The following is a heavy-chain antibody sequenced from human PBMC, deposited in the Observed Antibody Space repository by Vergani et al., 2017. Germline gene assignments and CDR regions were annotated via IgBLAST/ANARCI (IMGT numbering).Heavy chain of an antibody. CDR1: GGSISSGSYY. Sequence: QVQLQESGPGLVKPSQTLSLTCTVSGGSISSGSYYWSWIRQPAGKGLEWIGRIYTSGSTNYHPSLKSRITMSVDTSKNQFSLKLSSVTAADTAVYYCARAVSSSSWRASYYYYYYMDVWGKGTTVTVSS. V-gene: IGHV4-61*02. CDR3: ARAVSSSSWRASYYYYYYMDV. CDR2: IYTSGST. J-gene: IGHJ6*03. D-gene: IGHD6-13*01.